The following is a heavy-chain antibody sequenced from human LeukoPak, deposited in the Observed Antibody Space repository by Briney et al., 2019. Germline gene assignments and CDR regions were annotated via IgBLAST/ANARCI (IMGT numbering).Heavy chain of an antibody. CDR3: GRDWAWGGFDS. CDR2: TQTDGTTT. CDR1: VFIFRGYW. Sequence: GGSLRLSRARSVFIFRGYWLHLARPAPGEGRVWVSRTQTDGTTTYYADPVKGRFTVSRDNAKNSLYLQVNRLRDDDTAVYYCGRDWAWGGFDSWGQGVLVTVSS. D-gene: IGHD3-16*01. J-gene: IGHJ4*02. V-gene: IGHV3-74*01.